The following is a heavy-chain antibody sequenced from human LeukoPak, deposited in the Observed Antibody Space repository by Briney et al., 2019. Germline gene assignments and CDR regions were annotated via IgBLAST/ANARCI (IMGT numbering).Heavy chain of an antibody. V-gene: IGHV3-33*01. CDR3: ARDPGGIYYYYGMDV. J-gene: IGHJ6*02. CDR2: IWYDGSNK. Sequence: PGGSLRLSCAASGFTVSSYGMHWVRQAPGKGLEWVAVIWYDGSNKYYADSVKGRFTISRDNSKNTLYLQMNSLRAEDTAVYYCARDPGGIYYYYGMDVWGQGTTVTVSS. CDR1: GFTVSSYG. D-gene: IGHD3-16*01.